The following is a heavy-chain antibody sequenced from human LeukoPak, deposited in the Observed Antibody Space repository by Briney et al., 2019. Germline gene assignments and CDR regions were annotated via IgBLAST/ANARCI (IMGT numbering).Heavy chain of an antibody. V-gene: IGHV4-59*08. CDR3: RRHMTVTYDALDI. CDR2: VYYSGRN. J-gene: IGHJ3*02. Sequence: SETLSLTCTVSGGSTTGYFWPWIRQPPEKGREWIGYVYYSGRNSYNPSLKRGVTTSVKTHNNQLSLHRGYVTAADGAGYHCRRHMTVTYDALDIWGEGTMVTVSS. CDR1: GGSTTGYF. D-gene: IGHD3-22*01.